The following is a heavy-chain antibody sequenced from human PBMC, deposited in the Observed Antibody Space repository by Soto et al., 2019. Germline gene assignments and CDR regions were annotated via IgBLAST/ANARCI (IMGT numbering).Heavy chain of an antibody. J-gene: IGHJ5*02. CDR1: GYTFTSYG. CDR2: MNPGSGKT. V-gene: IGHV1-8*02. CDR3: ARMASAGTLNWFDP. Sequence: ASVKVSCKASGYTFTSYGISWVRQAPGQGPEWLGWMNPGSGKTGYTSKFQGRVAMTRDASTATSHLDLTSLTSDGTAVYYCARMASAGTLNWFDPWGPGTLVTVSS. D-gene: IGHD6-13*01.